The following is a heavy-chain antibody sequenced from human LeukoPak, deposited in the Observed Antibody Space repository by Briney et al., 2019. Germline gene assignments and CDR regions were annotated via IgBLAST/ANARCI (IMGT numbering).Heavy chain of an antibody. CDR2: IYFSGNT. D-gene: IGHD4-17*01. CDR3: ARRRGDYSAYYYYYYMDV. J-gene: IGHJ6*03. Sequence: SETLSLTCTVSGGSINSHYYWGWIRQPPGKGLEWIGSIYFSGNTYYNLSLKSRVTISVDTSKNQFSLNLTSVTAADTAVYYCARRRGDYSAYYYYYYMDVWGKGTTVTISS. V-gene: IGHV4-39*01. CDR1: GGSINSHYY.